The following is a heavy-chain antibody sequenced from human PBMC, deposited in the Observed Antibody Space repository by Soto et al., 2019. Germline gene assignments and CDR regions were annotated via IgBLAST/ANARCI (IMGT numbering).Heavy chain of an antibody. Sequence: ASVKVSCKASGYTFTSYAMHWVGQAPGQRLEWMGWIVAGSGNTNYAQKFQGRVTITRDTSASTAYMELSSLRSEDTAVYYCAAEARVHRYYWGQGTLVTVSS. V-gene: IGHV1-3*01. CDR3: AAEARVHRYY. D-gene: IGHD1-1*01. CDR2: IVAGSGNT. J-gene: IGHJ4*02. CDR1: GYTFTSYA.